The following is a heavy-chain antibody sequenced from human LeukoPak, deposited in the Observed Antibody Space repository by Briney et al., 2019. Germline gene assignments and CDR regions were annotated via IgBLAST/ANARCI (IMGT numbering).Heavy chain of an antibody. D-gene: IGHD2-8*01. V-gene: IGHV3-15*01. Sequence: GGSLRLSCAASGFTFTNAWMSWVRRAPGKGLEWVGRITSKIEGGATDYATPVKGRFTISRDDSKNTLYLQMNSLNTEDTAVYYCTTCTTGSCYSRWFDPWGQGTLVTVSS. CDR2: ITSKIEGGAT. CDR3: TTCTTGSCYSRWFDP. J-gene: IGHJ5*02. CDR1: GFTFTNAW.